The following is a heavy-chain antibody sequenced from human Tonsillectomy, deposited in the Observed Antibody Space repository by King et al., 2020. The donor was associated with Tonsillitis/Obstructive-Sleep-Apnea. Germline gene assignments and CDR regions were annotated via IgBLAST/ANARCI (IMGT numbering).Heavy chain of an antibody. CDR3: ARDLSIAYFDY. V-gene: IGHV3-21*01. J-gene: IGHJ4*02. CDR2: IVATGNHV. CDR1: AFAFAYYT. Sequence: VQLVESGGGLVKPGGSLMLSCEASAFAFAYYTFDWVRQAPGKGLEWVSSIVATGNHVYYADSVQGRFTISRDNPKKSLSLEMTSLRADDTAVYYCARDLSIAYFDYWGQGTLVTVSS.